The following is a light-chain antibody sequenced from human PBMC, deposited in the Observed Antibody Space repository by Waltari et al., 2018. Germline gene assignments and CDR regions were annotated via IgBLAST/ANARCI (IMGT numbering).Light chain of an antibody. Sequence: DIELTQSPSTLSASVGDRLPITCRASQRISSWLAWYQQKPGKAPKLLFYKASSLESGVPSRFSGSGSGTEFTLTISSLQPDDFATYYCQQYNSYWTFGQGTKVEIK. J-gene: IGKJ1*01. CDR2: KAS. CDR1: QRISSW. CDR3: QQYNSYWT. V-gene: IGKV1-5*03.